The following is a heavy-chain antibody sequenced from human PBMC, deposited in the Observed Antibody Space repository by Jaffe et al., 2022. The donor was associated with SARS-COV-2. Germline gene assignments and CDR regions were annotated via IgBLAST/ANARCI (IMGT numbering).Heavy chain of an antibody. D-gene: IGHD3-10*01. CDR2: INTNTGIP. V-gene: IGHV7-4-1*02. J-gene: IGHJ5*02. CDR1: GYSFTSYG. Sequence: QVQLVQSGSELKKSGASVKISCKASGYSFTSYGVNWVRQAPGQGLEWMGRINTNTGIPTYAQGFTGRFVFSLDTSVGAAYLQITSLRAEDTAVYYCGRVGYASGNRWIDPWGQGTLITVSS. CDR3: GRVGYASGNRWIDP.